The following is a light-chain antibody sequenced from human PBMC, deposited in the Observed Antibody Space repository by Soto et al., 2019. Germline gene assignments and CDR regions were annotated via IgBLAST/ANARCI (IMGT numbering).Light chain of an antibody. CDR3: HQCDSSPWT. J-gene: IGKJ1*01. V-gene: IGKV3-20*01. CDR1: QSVSSSY. Sequence: EIVLTQSPGTLSLSPGERATLSCRASQSVSSSYLAWYQQKPGQAPRLLIYGASSRATGIPGRFSGSGSGTDFTLTISRLEPEDFAVFYCHQCDSSPWTFGQGTKVDI. CDR2: GAS.